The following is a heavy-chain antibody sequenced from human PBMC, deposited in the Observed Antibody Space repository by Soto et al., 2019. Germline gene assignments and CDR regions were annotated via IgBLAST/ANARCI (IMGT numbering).Heavy chain of an antibody. D-gene: IGHD5-12*01. CDR2: IYIGGST. J-gene: IGHJ4*02. Sequence: EVQLVESGGGLVQPGGSLRLACAVSGFTVSDNYMTWVRQAPGKGLECVSVIYIGGSTYYADSVKGRFTISRDKSKNTLYLQMNSLTAEDTAVYYCANKVVANWGQGTLVTVSS. CDR1: GFTVSDNY. CDR3: ANKVVAN. V-gene: IGHV3-66*01.